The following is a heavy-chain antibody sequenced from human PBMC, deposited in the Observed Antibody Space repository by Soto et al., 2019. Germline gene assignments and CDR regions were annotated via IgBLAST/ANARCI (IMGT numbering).Heavy chain of an antibody. CDR2: IYYSGST. J-gene: IGHJ4*02. V-gene: IGHV4-59*07. D-gene: IGHD1-26*01. CDR3: ARRYGGNFDY. Sequence: SDSLSLRFTVYGRSIINYYWSWIRQPPGKGLEWIGYIYYSGSTNYNPSLKSRVTISVDTSKNQFSLKLSSVTAADTAVYYCARRYGGNFDYWGQG. CDR1: GRSIINYY.